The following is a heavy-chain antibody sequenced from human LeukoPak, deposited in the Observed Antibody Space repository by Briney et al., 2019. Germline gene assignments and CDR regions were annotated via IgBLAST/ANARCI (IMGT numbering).Heavy chain of an antibody. V-gene: IGHV1-8*01. J-gene: IGHJ6*03. CDR2: MNPNSGNT. CDR1: GYTFTSYD. D-gene: IGHD3-22*01. Sequence: ASVKVSCKASGYTFTSYDINWVRQATGQGLEWMGWMNPNSGNTGYAQKFQGRVTMTRNTSISTAYMELSSLRSEDTAVYYCARAHDSSGYRYYYYYYYMDVWGKGTTVTVSS. CDR3: ARAHDSSGYRYYYYYYYMDV.